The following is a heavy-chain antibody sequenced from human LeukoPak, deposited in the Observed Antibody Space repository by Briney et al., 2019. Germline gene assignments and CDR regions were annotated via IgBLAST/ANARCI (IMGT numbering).Heavy chain of an antibody. J-gene: IGHJ5*02. V-gene: IGHV3-53*01. CDR3: ARGGTVTWFDP. D-gene: IGHD4-17*01. CDR1: GFTVSSNY. CDR2: IYSGGST. Sequence: PGGSLRFSCAASGFTVSSNYMSWVRQAPGKGLEWVSVIYSGGSTYYADSVKGRFTISRDNSKNTLYLQMNSLRAEDTAVYYCARGGTVTWFDPWGQGTLVTVSS.